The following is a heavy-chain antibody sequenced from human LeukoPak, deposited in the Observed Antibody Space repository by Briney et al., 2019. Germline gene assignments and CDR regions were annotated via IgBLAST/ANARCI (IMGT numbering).Heavy chain of an antibody. Sequence: SETLSLTCTVSGGSISSYYWSWSRQPPGKGLEWIGYIYYSGSTNYNPSLKSRVTISVDTSKNQFSLKLSSVTAADTPVYYCAREWLSPDDPDTRHAFDIWGQGTMVTVSS. V-gene: IGHV4-59*01. D-gene: IGHD3-22*01. CDR3: AREWLSPDDPDTRHAFDI. J-gene: IGHJ3*02. CDR1: GGSISSYY. CDR2: IYYSGST.